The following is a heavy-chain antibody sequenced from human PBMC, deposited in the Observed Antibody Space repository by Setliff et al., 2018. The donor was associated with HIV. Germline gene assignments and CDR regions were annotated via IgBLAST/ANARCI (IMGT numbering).Heavy chain of an antibody. CDR1: GGSISSGTSY. Sequence: SETLSLTCTVSGGSISSGTSYWGWIRHPAGKGLEWIGRIYTSGSTNYNPSLKSRVSISVGTSKNRFSLKLSPVTAADTAVYYCARHQGGSYSPHYSFDYWGQGTLVTVSS. V-gene: IGHV4-61*02. CDR2: IYTSGST. D-gene: IGHD1-26*01. J-gene: IGHJ4*02. CDR3: ARHQGGSYSPHYSFDY.